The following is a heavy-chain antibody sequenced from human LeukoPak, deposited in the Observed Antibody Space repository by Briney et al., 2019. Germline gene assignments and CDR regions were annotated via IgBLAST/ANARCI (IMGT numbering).Heavy chain of an antibody. Sequence: GGSLRLSCAASGFTFSSYSMNWVRQAPGKGLEWVSYISSDSRTIYYPDSVKGRFTISRDNAKNSLYLQMNSLRAEDTAVYYCASSGSYFDYWGQGTLVTVSS. D-gene: IGHD1-26*01. CDR1: GFTFSSYS. CDR2: ISSDSRTI. V-gene: IGHV3-48*01. J-gene: IGHJ4*02. CDR3: ASSGSYFDY.